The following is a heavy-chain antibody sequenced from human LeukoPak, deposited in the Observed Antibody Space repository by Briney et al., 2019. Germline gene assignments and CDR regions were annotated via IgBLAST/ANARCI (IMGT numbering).Heavy chain of an antibody. CDR3: AREVPLGAYYYYYVDV. CDR2: ITPIFGTA. CDR1: GGTFSSYA. D-gene: IGHD3-16*01. V-gene: IGHV1-69*05. Sequence: ASVKVSCKASGGTFSSYAISWVRQAPGQGLEWMGRITPIFGTANYAQKFHGRVTITTDESTSTAYMELSSLRSEDTAVYYCAREVPLGAYYYYYVDVWGKGTTVTVSS. J-gene: IGHJ6*03.